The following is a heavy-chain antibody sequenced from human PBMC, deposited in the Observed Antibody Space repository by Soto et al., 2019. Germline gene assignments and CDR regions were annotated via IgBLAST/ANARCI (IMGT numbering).Heavy chain of an antibody. CDR3: ARRDRWFDP. CDR2: INPSGGST. Sequence: QVQLVQSGAEVKKPGASVKVSCKASGYTFTSYYMHWVRQSPGQGLEWMGIINPSGGSTSYAQKFPGRVNMTRDTSTGTVYMELSSLRSEDTAVYYCARRDRWFDPWGQGTLVTVST. CDR1: GYTFTSYY. J-gene: IGHJ5*02. V-gene: IGHV1-46*01.